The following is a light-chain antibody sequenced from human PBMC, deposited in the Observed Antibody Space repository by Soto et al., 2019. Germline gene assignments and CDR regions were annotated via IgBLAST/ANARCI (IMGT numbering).Light chain of an antibody. CDR3: QQNYRAPWT. Sequence: DIQMTQSPSSLSASGGDRVTVTCRASQSISTYVNWYQHKPGKAPKVVIYAASTLPSGVPSRFSGSGSGTAFNLTINNLQPDDIATYYCQQNYRAPWTFGQGTKVEVK. J-gene: IGKJ1*01. CDR1: QSISTY. CDR2: AAS. V-gene: IGKV1-39*01.